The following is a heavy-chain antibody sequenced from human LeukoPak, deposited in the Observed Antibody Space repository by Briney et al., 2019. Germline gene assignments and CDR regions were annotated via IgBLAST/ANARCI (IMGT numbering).Heavy chain of an antibody. CDR2: IYYSGST. CDR1: GGSISSSSYY. D-gene: IGHD3-22*01. Sequence: SETLSLTCTVSGGSISSSSYYWGWIRQPPGKGLEWIGSIYYSGSTYYNPSLKSRVTISVDTSKNQFSLKLSSVTAADTAVYYCARPYDSSGYWDYWGQGTPVTVSS. CDR3: ARPYDSSGYWDY. J-gene: IGHJ4*02. V-gene: IGHV4-39*01.